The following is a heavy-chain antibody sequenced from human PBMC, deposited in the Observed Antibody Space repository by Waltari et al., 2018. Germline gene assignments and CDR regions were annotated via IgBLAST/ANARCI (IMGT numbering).Heavy chain of an antibody. CDR2: IRYDRSNK. J-gene: IGHJ4*02. V-gene: IGHV3-30*02. CDR3: AKDLERATLNTQGYFDS. CDR1: GFTFRSYG. Sequence: QVQLVESGGGVVQPGGSLRLSCAASGFTFRSYGMHWVRQAPGKGLEWVAFIRYDRSNKYSADSVKGRFTISRDNSKNTLYLPMNSLIAEDTAVYYCAKDLERATLNTQGYFDSWGQGTLVTVSS.